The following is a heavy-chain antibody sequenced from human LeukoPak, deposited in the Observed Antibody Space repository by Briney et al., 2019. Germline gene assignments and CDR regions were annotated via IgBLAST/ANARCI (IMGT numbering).Heavy chain of an antibody. D-gene: IGHD3-10*01. CDR1: GFTISSNS. Sequence: GGSLRLSCAASGFTISSNSMNWVRRAPGEGLQWVSVIYSGGNTYYADAVKGRFTISRDNSKNTLYLQMNSLSAKDTAIYYCARENNFGSGMDVWGQGTTVTVSS. J-gene: IGHJ6*02. CDR3: ARENNFGSGMDV. V-gene: IGHV3-53*01. CDR2: IYSGGNT.